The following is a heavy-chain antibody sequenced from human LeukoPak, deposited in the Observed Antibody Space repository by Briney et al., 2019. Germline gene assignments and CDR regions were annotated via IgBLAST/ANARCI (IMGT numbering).Heavy chain of an antibody. D-gene: IGHD1-26*01. CDR2: ISAYNGNT. CDR3: ARAHGLIVGATSWFDP. J-gene: IGHJ5*02. Sequence: ASVKVSCKASGYTFTRYGISWVRQAPGQGLEWMGWISAYNGNTNYAQKLQGRVTMTRDTSISTAYMELSRLRSDDTAVYYCARAHGLIVGATSWFDPWGQGTLVTVSS. CDR1: GYTFTRYG. V-gene: IGHV1-18*01.